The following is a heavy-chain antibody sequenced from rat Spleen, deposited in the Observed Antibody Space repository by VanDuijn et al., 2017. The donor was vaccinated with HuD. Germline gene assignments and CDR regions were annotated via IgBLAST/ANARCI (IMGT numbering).Heavy chain of an antibody. D-gene: IGHD1-6*01. CDR3: ATGPRILLIDWFAY. Sequence: QVQLKESGPVLVQPSQTLSLTCTVSGFSLVSYGVSWVRQPPGKGLEWVAGISSGGNTYHNSLLKSRLSISRDTSKSQVYLKMNSLQTGDTATYYCATGPRILLIDWFAYWGQGTLVTVSS. J-gene: IGHJ3*01. V-gene: IGHV2-6*01. CDR2: ISSGGNT. CDR1: GFSLVSYG.